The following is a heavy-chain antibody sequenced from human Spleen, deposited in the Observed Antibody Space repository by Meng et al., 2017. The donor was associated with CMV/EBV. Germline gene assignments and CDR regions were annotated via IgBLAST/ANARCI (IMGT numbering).Heavy chain of an antibody. V-gene: IGHV3-7*01. CDR3: ARESTAGAGYYYYGMDV. CDR1: GFTFRSYW. CDR2: IKEDGSEK. Sequence: GESLKISCAASGFTFRSYWISWIRQAPGKGLEWVANIKEDGSEKYYVDSVKGRFTISRDNAKNSLHLQMNSLRAEDTAVYSCARESTAGAGYYYYGMDVWGQGTTVTVSS. J-gene: IGHJ6*02. D-gene: IGHD6-13*01.